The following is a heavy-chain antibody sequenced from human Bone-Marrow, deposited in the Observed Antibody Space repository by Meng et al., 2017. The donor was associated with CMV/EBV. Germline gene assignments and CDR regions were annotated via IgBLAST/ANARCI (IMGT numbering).Heavy chain of an antibody. CDR3: ARSLFDSNDPLDY. V-gene: IGHV3-11*04. CDR1: GFTFSDHY. D-gene: IGHD3-22*01. CDR2: ISNSGSAK. J-gene: IGHJ4*02. Sequence: GESLKISCAASGFTFSDHYMDWVRQAPGKGLEWVSYISNSGSAKYYADSLRGRFTISRDNAKNSLYLQMNSLRADDTAVYYCARSLFDSNDPLDYWGQGTVVTVSS.